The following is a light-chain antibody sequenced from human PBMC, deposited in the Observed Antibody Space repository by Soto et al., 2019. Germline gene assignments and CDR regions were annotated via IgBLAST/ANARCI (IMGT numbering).Light chain of an antibody. CDR2: GAS. CDR1: QSVSSN. CDR3: QQYNNWPPCT. V-gene: IGKV3-15*01. Sequence: EIVMTQSPATLSVSPGERATLSCRASQSVSSNLAWYQQKPGQAPRLLIYGASTRATGIPARFSGSGSGTEFTLTISSLQSEDFAVYYCQQYNNWPPCTSRQGTKVDIK. J-gene: IGKJ1*01.